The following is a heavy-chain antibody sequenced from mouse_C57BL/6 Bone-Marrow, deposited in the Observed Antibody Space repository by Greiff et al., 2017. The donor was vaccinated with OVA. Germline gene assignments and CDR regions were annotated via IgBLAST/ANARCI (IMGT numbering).Heavy chain of an antibody. CDR1: GFNIKDYY. J-gene: IGHJ3*01. CDR3: AREVRWLLAAWFAY. V-gene: IGHV14-2*01. CDR2: IDPEDGET. D-gene: IGHD2-3*01. Sequence: VHVKQSGAELVKPGASVKLSCTASGFNIKDYYMHWVKQRTEQGLEWIGRIDPEDGETKYAPKFQGKATITADTSSNTAYLQLSSLTSEDTAVYYCAREVRWLLAAWFAYWGQGTLVTVSA.